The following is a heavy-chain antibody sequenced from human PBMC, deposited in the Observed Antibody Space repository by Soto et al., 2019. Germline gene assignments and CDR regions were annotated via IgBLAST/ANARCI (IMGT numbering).Heavy chain of an antibody. J-gene: IGHJ3*02. Sequence: PGGSLRLSCAASGFTFSSYSMNWVRQAPGKGLEWVSSISRSAGNTYYADSVKGRFTISRDNAKSSMYLQMNSLRAEDTAVYYCARDQVPGLDAFDIWGQGTMVTVSS. CDR2: ISRSAGNT. CDR1: GFTFSSYS. V-gene: IGHV3-21*01. CDR3: ARDQVPGLDAFDI.